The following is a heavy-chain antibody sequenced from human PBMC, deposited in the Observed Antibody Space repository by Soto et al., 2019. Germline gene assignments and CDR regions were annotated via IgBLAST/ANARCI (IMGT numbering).Heavy chain of an antibody. CDR3: ALDAGGAYRHSELGY. D-gene: IGHD3-16*02. J-gene: IGHJ4*02. V-gene: IGHV3-23*01. CDR2: IRGNGDST. Sequence: GGSLRLSCAASGFTFSSYAMTWVRQAPGRGLEWVSAIRGNGDSTYYADSVKGRFTISRDNSKNTLYLQLNSLRAEDTAVYYCALDAGGAYRHSELGYWGQETLVTVPS. CDR1: GFTFSSYA.